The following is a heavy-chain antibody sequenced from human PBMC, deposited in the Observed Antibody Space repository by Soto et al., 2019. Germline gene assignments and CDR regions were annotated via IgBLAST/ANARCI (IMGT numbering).Heavy chain of an antibody. J-gene: IGHJ2*01. D-gene: IGHD5-18*01. V-gene: IGHV1-18*04. CDR3: ARGYSYASYWYFDL. CDR2: ITASNGNT. Sequence: QLQLVQSGTEVKTPGASVKVSCKASGFTFPGFGITWVRQAPGQGLEWMGWITASNGNTNYAQNLQGRVTMTTDTSTSTAYMELWRLRSDDTAVYYCARGYSYASYWYFDLWGRGTLVTVSS. CDR1: GFTFPGFG.